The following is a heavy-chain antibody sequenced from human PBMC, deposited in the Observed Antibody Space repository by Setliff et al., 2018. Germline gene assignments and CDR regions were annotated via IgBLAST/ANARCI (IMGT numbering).Heavy chain of an antibody. J-gene: IGHJ2*01. CDR3: ARNPASFQYSFDV. CDR2: IYYDGYT. V-gene: IGHV4-39*07. D-gene: IGHD6-6*01. CDR1: GDSITSMSFY. Sequence: SETLSLTCTVSGDSITSMSFYWGWIRQPPGKVPDWIGSIYYDGYTYHNPSLKSRVTISVDTSNNQFSLNLRSVTAADTALYYCARNPASFQYSFDVWGRGTLVTVSS.